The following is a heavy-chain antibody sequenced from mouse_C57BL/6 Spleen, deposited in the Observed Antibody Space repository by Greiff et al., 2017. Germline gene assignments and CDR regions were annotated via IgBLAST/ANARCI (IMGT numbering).Heavy chain of an antibody. J-gene: IGHJ2*01. Sequence: QVQLKQSGPELVKPGASVKISCKASGYAFSSSWMNWVKQRPGKGLEWIGRIYPGDGDTNYNGKFKGKATRTADKSSSTAYMQLSSLTSEDSAVYFCARSTAQATLDYWGQGTTLTVSS. D-gene: IGHD3-2*02. CDR2: IYPGDGDT. CDR3: ARSTAQATLDY. CDR1: GYAFSSSW. V-gene: IGHV1-82*01.